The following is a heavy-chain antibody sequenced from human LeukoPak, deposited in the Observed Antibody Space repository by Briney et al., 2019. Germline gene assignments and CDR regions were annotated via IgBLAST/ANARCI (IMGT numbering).Heavy chain of an antibody. CDR2: ISAHNGNT. CDR1: GYTFTTHG. V-gene: IGHV1-18*01. J-gene: IGHJ2*01. CDR3: ARDGYFDL. Sequence: ASVKVPCKASGYTFTTHGIAWVRQAPGQGLEWMGWISAHNGNTNYAQSLQGGVTMTTDTSTNTAYMELRSLRSDDTAVYYCARDGYFDLWGRGTLVTVSS.